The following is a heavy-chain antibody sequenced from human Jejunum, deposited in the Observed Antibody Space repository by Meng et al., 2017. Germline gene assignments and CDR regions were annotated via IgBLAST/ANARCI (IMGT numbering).Heavy chain of an antibody. CDR3: AITTATRKGYSYGYD. Sequence: SVKVSCKASGCTFSNYAISWVRQAPGQGLEWVGGIIPSFSGAAYAQRFQDRVTITVDEFTNTAYMEVDSLRFDDTAFYFCAITTATRKGYSYGYDWGQGTLVTVSS. D-gene: IGHD5-18*01. CDR1: GCTFSNYA. CDR2: IIPSFSGA. V-gene: IGHV1-69*13. J-gene: IGHJ1*01.